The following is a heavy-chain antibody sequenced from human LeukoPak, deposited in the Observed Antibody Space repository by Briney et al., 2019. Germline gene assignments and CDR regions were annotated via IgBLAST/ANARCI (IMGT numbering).Heavy chain of an antibody. Sequence: SETLSLTCTVSSGSISSSGYYWGWIRQPPGKGLEWIGTIYYSGSTYYNPSLKSRVTISVDTSKNQFSLKLNSVTAADTAVYYCARGDFWSGSTMRRVDYWGREPWSPSPQ. V-gene: IGHV4-39*01. CDR3: ARGDFWSGSTMRRVDY. CDR2: IYYSGST. CDR1: SGSISSSGYY. J-gene: IGHJ4*02. D-gene: IGHD3-3*01.